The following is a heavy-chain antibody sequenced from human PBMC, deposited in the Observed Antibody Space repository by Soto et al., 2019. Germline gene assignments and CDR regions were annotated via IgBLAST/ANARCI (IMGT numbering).Heavy chain of an antibody. CDR3: ARVPGYSICDL. V-gene: IGHV1-3*01. Sequence: QVQLVQSGAEVKKPGASVKVSCKASGYTFTSYAMHWVRQAPGQRLEWMGWINAGNGNTKYSQKFQGRVTITRDTSASTAYMELSSLRAEDTAVYYWARVPGYSICDLWGRGTLVTVSS. D-gene: IGHD2-21*01. J-gene: IGHJ2*01. CDR1: GYTFTSYA. CDR2: INAGNGNT.